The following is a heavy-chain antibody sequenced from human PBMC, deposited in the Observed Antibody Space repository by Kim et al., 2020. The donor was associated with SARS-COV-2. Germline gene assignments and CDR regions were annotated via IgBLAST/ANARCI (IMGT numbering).Heavy chain of an antibody. J-gene: IGHJ4*02. V-gene: IGHV3-23*01. CDR3: AKGPRGYSYGYPLLFDY. Sequence: VKGRFTISRDNSKNTLYLQMNSLRAEDTAVYYCAKGPRGYSYGYPLLFDYWGQGTLVTVSS. D-gene: IGHD5-18*01.